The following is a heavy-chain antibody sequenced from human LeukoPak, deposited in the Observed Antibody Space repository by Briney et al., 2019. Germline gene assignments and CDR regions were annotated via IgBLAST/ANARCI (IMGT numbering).Heavy chain of an antibody. CDR2: ISGSGGST. V-gene: IGHV3-23*01. J-gene: IGHJ4*02. CDR1: GLTFSSYA. CDR3: AKGRDWNYLSPNYDYVWGSYPLFDY. Sequence: PGGSLRLSCAASGLTFSSYAMSWVRQAPGKGLERVSAISGSGGSTYYADSVKGRFTISRDKSKNTLYLQMNSLRAEDTAVYYSAKGRDWNYLSPNYDYVWGSYPLFDYWGQGTLVTVSS. D-gene: IGHD3-16*02.